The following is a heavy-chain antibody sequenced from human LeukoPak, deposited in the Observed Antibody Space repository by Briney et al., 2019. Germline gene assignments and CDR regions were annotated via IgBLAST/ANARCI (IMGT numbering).Heavy chain of an antibody. J-gene: IGHJ4*02. D-gene: IGHD3-22*01. CDR1: GFTFSSYE. CDR2: ISSGSVTI. CDR3: ARVNYYDNSGYSYY. V-gene: IGHV3-48*03. Sequence: GGSLRLSCAASGFTFSSYEMNWVRQAPGKGLEWVSHISSGSVTIYYADSVKGRFTISRDNAKNSLYLQMNSLRAEDTAVYYCARVNYYDNSGYSYYWGQGTLVTVSS.